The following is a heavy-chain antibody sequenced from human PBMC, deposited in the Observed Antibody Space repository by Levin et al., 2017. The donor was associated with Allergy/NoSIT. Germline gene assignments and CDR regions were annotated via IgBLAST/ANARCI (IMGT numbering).Heavy chain of an antibody. V-gene: IGHV3-30-3*01. CDR3: ARDVWGVAGTGGWFDP. CDR2: ISYDGSNK. D-gene: IGHD6-19*01. J-gene: IGHJ5*02. CDR1: GFTFSSYA. Sequence: PGGSLRLSCAASGFTFSSYAMHWVRQAPGKGLEWVAVISYDGSNKYYADSVKGRFTISRDNSKNTLYLQMNSLRAEDTAVYYCARDVWGVAGTGGWFDPWGQGTLVTVSS.